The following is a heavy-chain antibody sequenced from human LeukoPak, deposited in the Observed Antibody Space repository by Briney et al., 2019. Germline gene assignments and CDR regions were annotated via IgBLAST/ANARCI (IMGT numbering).Heavy chain of an antibody. CDR1: GFIFNSYG. J-gene: IGHJ4*02. CDR3: ARDGVMAETPFYFDS. CDR2: ISSSTSNI. D-gene: IGHD2-21*01. V-gene: IGHV3-48*01. Sequence: GGSLRLSCTGSGFIFNSYGINWVCQAPGKGLEWVAYISSSTSNIFYADSVKGRFTISRDHAKDSVLLQMNSLRVEDTALYFCARDGVMAETPFYFDSWGQGALVTVSS.